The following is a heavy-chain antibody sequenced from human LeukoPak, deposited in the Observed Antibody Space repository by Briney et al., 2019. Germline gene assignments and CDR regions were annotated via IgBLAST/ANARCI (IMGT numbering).Heavy chain of an antibody. D-gene: IGHD3-16*01. CDR1: GVSISTTSYY. V-gene: IGHV4-39*01. Sequence: PSETLSLTCTVSGVSISTTSYYWGWIRQTPGKGLEWIGSMLYRGSTYYSPSLRSRVIISVDASKNQFFLTLSAVTAADTAVYYCARQGGWGGALSFFDSWGQGTLVTVSS. CDR3: ARQGGWGGALSFFDS. CDR2: MLYRGST. J-gene: IGHJ4*02.